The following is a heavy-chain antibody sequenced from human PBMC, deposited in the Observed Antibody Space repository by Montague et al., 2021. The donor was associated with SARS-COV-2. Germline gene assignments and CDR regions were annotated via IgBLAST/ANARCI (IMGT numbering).Heavy chain of an antibody. D-gene: IGHD6-25*01. Sequence: TLSLTCTVSIGPISSGSYYWSWIRQPAGKGLEWIGRIYTSGSTNYNPSLKSRVTISVDTSKNQFSLKLGSVTAADTAVYYCARDGYSSGWNGLHWFDPWGQGTLVTVSS. CDR1: IGPISSGSYY. CDR2: IYTSGST. J-gene: IGHJ5*02. CDR3: ARDGYSSGWNGLHWFDP. V-gene: IGHV4-61*02.